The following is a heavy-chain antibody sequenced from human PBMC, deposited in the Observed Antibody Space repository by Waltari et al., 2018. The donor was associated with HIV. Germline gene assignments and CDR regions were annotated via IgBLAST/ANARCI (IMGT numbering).Heavy chain of an antibody. D-gene: IGHD1-1*01. CDR3: WTGTTPFY. CDR1: GFTFSTHW. V-gene: IGHV3-7*01. J-gene: IGHJ4*02. Sequence: EVQLVESGGGLVQPGGSLRLSCEASGFTFSTHWMTWVRQAPGKGLEGVGKINQDGSVKFYVDSVKDRFTISRDNAKNSLYLEMNSLRVEDTAVYYCWTGTTPFYWGQGTLVTVSS. CDR2: INQDGSVK.